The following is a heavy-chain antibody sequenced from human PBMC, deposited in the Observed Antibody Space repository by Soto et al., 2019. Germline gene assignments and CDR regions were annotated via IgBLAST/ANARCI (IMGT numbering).Heavy chain of an antibody. V-gene: IGHV4-4*07. CDR3: ARTGTVKDYYGMDV. Sequence: PSETLSLTCTVSGGSISSYYWSWIRQPAGKGLEWIGRIYTSGSTNYNPSLKSRVTMSVDTSKNQFSLKLSSVTAADTAVYYCARTGTVKDYYGMDVWGQGTTVTVSS. CDR1: GGSISSYY. D-gene: IGHD4-17*01. J-gene: IGHJ6*02. CDR2: IYTSGST.